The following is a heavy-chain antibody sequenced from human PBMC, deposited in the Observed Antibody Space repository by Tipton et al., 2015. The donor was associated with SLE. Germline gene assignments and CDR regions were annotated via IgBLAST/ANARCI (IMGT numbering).Heavy chain of an antibody. V-gene: IGHV3-9*01. CDR3: AKALTYDSNYYYGMDV. Sequence: LRLSCAASGFTFDDYAMHWVRQAPGKGLEWVSGISWNSDSIVYADSVKGRFTISRDNAKNSLYLQMNSLRAEDTALYYCAKALTYDSNYYYGMDVWGQGTTVTVSS. CDR2: ISWNSDSI. CDR1: GFTFDDYA. D-gene: IGHD3-22*01. J-gene: IGHJ6*02.